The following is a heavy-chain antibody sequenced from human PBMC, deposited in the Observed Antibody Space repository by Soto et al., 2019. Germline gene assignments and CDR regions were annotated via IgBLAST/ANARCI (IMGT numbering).Heavy chain of an antibody. CDR3: AKDIFPTATIAFDI. V-gene: IGHV3-9*01. J-gene: IGHJ3*02. D-gene: IGHD4-17*01. CDR2: ISWNSGSI. CDR1: GFTFDDYA. Sequence: EVQLVESGGGLVQPGRSLRLSCAASGFTFDDYAMHWVRQAPGKGLEWVSGISWNSGSIGYADSVKGRFTISRDNAKNSLYLQMNSLRAEDTALYYCAKDIFPTATIAFDIWGQGTMVTVSS.